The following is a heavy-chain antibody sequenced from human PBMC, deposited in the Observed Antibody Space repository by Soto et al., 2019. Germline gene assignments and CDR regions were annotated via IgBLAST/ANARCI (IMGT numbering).Heavy chain of an antibody. CDR2: INHSGST. CDR1: GGSFSGYY. Sequence: QVQLQQWGAGLLKPSETLSLTCAVYGGSFSGYYWSWIRQPPGKGLEWIGEINHSGSTNYNPSLKSRVTISVETSKNQFSLKLSSVTAADTAVYYCARYLVIRYYGMDVWGQGTTVTVSS. CDR3: ARYLVIRYYGMDV. V-gene: IGHV4-34*01. J-gene: IGHJ6*02. D-gene: IGHD3-22*01.